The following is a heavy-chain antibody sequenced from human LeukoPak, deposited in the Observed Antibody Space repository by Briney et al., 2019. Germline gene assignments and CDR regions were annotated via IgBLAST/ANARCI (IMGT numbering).Heavy chain of an antibody. D-gene: IGHD3-3*01. Sequence: GGSLRLSCAASGFTFSSYAMSWVRQAPGKGLEWVSAISGSGGSTYYADSVKGRFTISRDNSKNTLYLQMNSLRAEDTAVYYCAKPEAYVLRFLEWLSYYFDYWGQGTLVTVSS. CDR3: AKPEAYVLRFLEWLSYYFDY. J-gene: IGHJ4*02. CDR1: GFTFSSYA. V-gene: IGHV3-23*01. CDR2: ISGSGGST.